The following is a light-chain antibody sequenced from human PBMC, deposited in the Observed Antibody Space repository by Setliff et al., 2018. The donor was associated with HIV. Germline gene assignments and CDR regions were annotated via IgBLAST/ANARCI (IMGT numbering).Light chain of an antibody. J-gene: IGLJ1*01. CDR3: CSYSRGSTYV. Sequence: QSALTQPASVTGAPGQSITISCTGTTNDIGRFNYVSWYKQLPGKGPTLVIFDVNQRPSGVSNRFSGSKSGNTASLIISGLQAEDEADYFCCSYSRGSTYVFGTGTKGTVL. CDR1: TNDIGRFNY. V-gene: IGLV2-14*03. CDR2: DVN.